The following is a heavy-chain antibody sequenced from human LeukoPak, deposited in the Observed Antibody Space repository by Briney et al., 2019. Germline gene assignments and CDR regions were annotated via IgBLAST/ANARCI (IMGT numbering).Heavy chain of an antibody. J-gene: IGHJ4*02. Sequence: GGSLRLSCAASGFTFSSYGMHWVRQAPGKGLEWVALIKQDGSEKYYVDSLKGRFSISRDNAKNSLYLQMNSLTAEDTAVYYCARDGFVAAADYWGQGTLVTVSS. D-gene: IGHD6-13*01. CDR2: IKQDGSEK. CDR1: GFTFSSYG. V-gene: IGHV3-7*01. CDR3: ARDGFVAAADY.